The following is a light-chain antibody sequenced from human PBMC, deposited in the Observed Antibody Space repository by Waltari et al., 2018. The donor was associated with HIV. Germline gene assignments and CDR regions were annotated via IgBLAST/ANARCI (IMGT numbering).Light chain of an antibody. Sequence: LTQPASVSGSPGQSITISCSNDVGTFTYVSWYQQHPGKAPKVIIYDVNNRPSGVSNRFSGSKSGMTASLTISGLRIEDEADYYCSSYTGHIALFGGGTKLTVL. CDR1: NDVGTFTY. J-gene: IGLJ2*01. CDR2: DVN. CDR3: SSYTGHIAL. V-gene: IGLV2-14*03.